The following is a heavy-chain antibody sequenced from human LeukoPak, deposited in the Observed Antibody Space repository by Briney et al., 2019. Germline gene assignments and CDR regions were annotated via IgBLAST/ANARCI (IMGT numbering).Heavy chain of an antibody. V-gene: IGHV4-30-4*08. D-gene: IGHD2-2*01. CDR1: GGSISSGDYY. Sequence: PSETLSLTCTVSGGSISSGDYYWSWIRQPPGKGLEWIGYIYYSGSTYYNPSLKSRVTISVDTSKNQFSLKLSSVTAADTAVYYCAREFKEYCSSTSCYHQYFDYWGQGTLVTVSS. CDR2: IYYSGST. CDR3: AREFKEYCSSTSCYHQYFDY. J-gene: IGHJ4*02.